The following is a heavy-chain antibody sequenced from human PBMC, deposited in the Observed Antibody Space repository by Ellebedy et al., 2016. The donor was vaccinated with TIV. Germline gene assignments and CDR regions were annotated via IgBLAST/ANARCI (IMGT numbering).Heavy chain of an antibody. Sequence: MPSETLSLTCTVSGGSIGGYFWSWIRQPPGKGLEWIGYVSYSGSTNYNPSLTSRVTISVDPSKNQFSLNLRSVTAADTAIYYCARGGASSKYFDYWGQGTLVTVSS. CDR3: ARGGASSKYFDY. J-gene: IGHJ4*02. CDR1: GGSIGGYF. CDR2: VSYSGST. V-gene: IGHV4-59*01.